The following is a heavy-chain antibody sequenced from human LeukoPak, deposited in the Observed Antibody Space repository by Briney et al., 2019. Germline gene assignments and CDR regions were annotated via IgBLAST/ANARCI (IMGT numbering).Heavy chain of an antibody. D-gene: IGHD1-26*01. CDR1: GGSISSYY. V-gene: IGHV4-59*12. J-gene: IGHJ4*02. CDR3: ASSTPYSGKLLDY. Sequence: SETLSLTCTVSGGSISSYYWSWIRQPPGKGLEWIGYIYYSGSTNYNPSLKSRVTISVDTSKNQFSLKLSSVTAADTAVYYCASSTPYSGKLLDYWGQGTLVTVSS. CDR2: IYYSGST.